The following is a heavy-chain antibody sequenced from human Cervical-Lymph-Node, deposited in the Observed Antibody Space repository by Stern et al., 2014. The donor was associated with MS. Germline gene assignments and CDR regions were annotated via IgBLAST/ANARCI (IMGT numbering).Heavy chain of an antibody. V-gene: IGHV5-51*01. J-gene: IGHJ3*02. CDR2: IYPDDSDT. Sequence: VQLVQSGGEVKKSGESLKISCKGSGYRFTTYWIVWVRQMPGKGLEWMGIIYPDDSDTSYRPSFRGQVTISADKSISTAYLQWSTLKASDTAMYYCATFSGSHSDAFDIWGQGTLVTVSS. CDR1: GYRFTTYW. CDR3: ATFSGSHSDAFDI. D-gene: IGHD1-26*01.